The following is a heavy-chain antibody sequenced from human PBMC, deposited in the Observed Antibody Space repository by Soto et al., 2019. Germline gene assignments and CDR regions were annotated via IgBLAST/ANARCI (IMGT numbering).Heavy chain of an antibody. CDR1: GFSLSNARMG. D-gene: IGHD3-22*01. J-gene: IGHJ3*02. CDR2: IFSNDEK. CDR3: ARMEGVPYYYDSSGFKDAFDI. V-gene: IGHV2-26*01. Sequence: QVTLKESGPVLVKPTETLTLTCTVSGFSLSNARMGVSWIRQPPGKALEWLAHIFSNDEKSYSTTLKSRLTISKHTSKSQVVLTMTNMDLVDTATYYCARMEGVPYYYDSSGFKDAFDIWGQGTMVTVSS.